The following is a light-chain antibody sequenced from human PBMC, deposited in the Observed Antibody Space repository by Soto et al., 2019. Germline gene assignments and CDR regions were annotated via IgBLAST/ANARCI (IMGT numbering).Light chain of an antibody. CDR2: DVN. V-gene: IGLV2-14*03. Sequence: QSVLTQPASVSGSPGQSITISCTGTSSDVGRYPYVSWYQQHPGKVPKLLIYDVNNRPSGVSTRFSGSKSGNTPSLTISGLQPEDEADYYCASFTTSTTVMFGGWTKLTVL. CDR1: SSDVGRYPY. CDR3: ASFTTSTTVM. J-gene: IGLJ3*02.